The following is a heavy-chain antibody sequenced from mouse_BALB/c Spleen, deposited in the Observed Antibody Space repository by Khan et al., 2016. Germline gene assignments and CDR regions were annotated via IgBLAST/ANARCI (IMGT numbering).Heavy chain of an antibody. CDR2: INPDSSTI. V-gene: IGHV4-1*02. CDR3: ARLGYSGYFDY. Sequence: EVKLLESGGGLVQPGGSLKLSCAASGFDFSRYWMSWVRQAPGKGLEWIGEINPDSSTINYTQSLKDKFIISRDNATNTLYLQISKVRSEDTALYYYARLGYSGYFDYWGQGTTLTVSS. CDR1: GFDFSRYW. D-gene: IGHD2-14*01. J-gene: IGHJ2*01.